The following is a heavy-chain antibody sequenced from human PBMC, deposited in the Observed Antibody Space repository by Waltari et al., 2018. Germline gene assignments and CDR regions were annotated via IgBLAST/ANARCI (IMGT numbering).Heavy chain of an antibody. V-gene: IGHV3-23*01. CDR2: ISGSGDTI. D-gene: IGHD4-17*01. CDR3: ARLTTSVGLF. CDR1: GFTFSTYA. Sequence: EVQLLESGGGLVQPGGSLRLSCAACGFTFSTYAMTWVRQAPGKGLEWVSAISGSGDTIYYADSVKGRFTISRDNSKNTLYLQMNSLRAEDTAVYHCARLTTSVGLFWGQGTLVTVSS. J-gene: IGHJ4*02.